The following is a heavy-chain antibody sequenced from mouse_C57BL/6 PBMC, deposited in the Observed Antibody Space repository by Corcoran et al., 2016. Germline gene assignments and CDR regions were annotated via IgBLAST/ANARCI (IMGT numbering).Heavy chain of an antibody. Sequence: EVQLQQSGPELVKPGASVKISCKASGYTFTDYYMNWVKQSHGKSLEWIGDINPNNGGTSYNQKFKGKVTLTVDKSSSTAYMELRSLTSEDAAVYYCARNLDYFDYWGQGTTLTVSS. CDR2: INPNNGGT. D-gene: IGHD2-1*01. J-gene: IGHJ2*01. CDR3: ARNLDYFDY. V-gene: IGHV1-26*01. CDR1: GYTFTDYY.